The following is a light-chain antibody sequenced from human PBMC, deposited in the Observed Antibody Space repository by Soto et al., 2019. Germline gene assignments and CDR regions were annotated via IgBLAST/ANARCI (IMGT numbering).Light chain of an antibody. CDR1: QSVRSK. Sequence: EIVMTPSPGTLSVSPGERATLSCRASQSVRSKLAWYQQKPGQAPRLLIYDAPTRATGIPARFSGSGSGTEFTLTISSLQSEDFAVYYCQQYNNWPPITFGQGTRLEIK. V-gene: IGKV3-15*01. CDR2: DAP. J-gene: IGKJ5*01. CDR3: QQYNNWPPIT.